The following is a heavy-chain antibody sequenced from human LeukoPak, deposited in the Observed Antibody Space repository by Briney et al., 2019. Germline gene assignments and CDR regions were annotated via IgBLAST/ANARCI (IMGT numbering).Heavy chain of an antibody. CDR2: IYYSGST. J-gene: IGHJ4*02. CDR3: ARRKAYSSGYDY. V-gene: IGHV4-59*08. Sequence: PSETLSLTCTVSGGSISSYYWSWIRQPPGKGLEWIGYIYYSGSTNYNPSLKSRVTISVDTSKNRFSLKLSSVTAADTAVYYCARRKAYSSGYDYWGQGTLVTVSS. CDR1: GGSISSYY. D-gene: IGHD6-19*01.